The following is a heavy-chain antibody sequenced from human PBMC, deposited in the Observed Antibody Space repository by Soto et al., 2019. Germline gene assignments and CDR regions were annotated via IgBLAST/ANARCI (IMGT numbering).Heavy chain of an antibody. Sequence: EVQLLESGGGLVQPGGSLRLSCAASGFTFSSYAMSWVRQAPGKGLEWVSAISGSGGSTYYADSVKGRFTISRDNSKKPMYLQMNSLRAEDTAVYYCAKGIIWFGELFPSPSVDYWGQGTLVTVSS. V-gene: IGHV3-23*01. J-gene: IGHJ4*02. D-gene: IGHD3-10*01. CDR1: GFTFSSYA. CDR3: AKGIIWFGELFPSPSVDY. CDR2: ISGSGGST.